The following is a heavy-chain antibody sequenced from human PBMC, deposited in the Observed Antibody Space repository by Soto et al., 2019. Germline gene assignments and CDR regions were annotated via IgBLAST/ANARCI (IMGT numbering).Heavy chain of an antibody. CDR1: GGTFSSYA. CDR3: ARDHGAIAAAGTGLRYFDL. Sequence: QVQLVQSGAEVKKPGSSVKVSCKASGGTFSSYAISWVRQAPGQGLEWMGGIIPIFGTANYAQKFQGRVMITADESTSTAYMELSSLRSEDTAVYYCARDHGAIAAAGTGLRYFDLWGRGTLVTVSS. D-gene: IGHD6-13*01. J-gene: IGHJ2*01. CDR2: IIPIFGTA. V-gene: IGHV1-69*12.